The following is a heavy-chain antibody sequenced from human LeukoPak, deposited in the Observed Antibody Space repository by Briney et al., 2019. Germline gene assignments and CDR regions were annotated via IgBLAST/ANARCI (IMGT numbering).Heavy chain of an antibody. V-gene: IGHV4-59*08. CDR1: GGSISSYY. D-gene: IGHD3-10*01. CDR3: ARLNMWDLLPWLDP. CDR2: IFYSGST. Sequence: SETLSLTCTVSGGSISSYYWSWIRQPPGKGLEWIGHIFYSGSTNYNPSLQSRVTISVDTSKHQFSLRLTSVTAADTAVYYCARLNMWDLLPWLDPWGQGTLVTVSS. J-gene: IGHJ5*02.